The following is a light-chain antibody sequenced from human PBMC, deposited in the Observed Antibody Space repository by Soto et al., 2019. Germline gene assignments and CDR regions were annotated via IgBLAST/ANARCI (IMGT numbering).Light chain of an antibody. CDR3: TSYAGGNNV. J-gene: IGLJ1*01. V-gene: IGLV2-8*01. CDR2: EVN. Sequence: QSALTQPPSASGSPGQSVTISCTGTSSDVGGYNYVSWYQQYPGKVPKLMVYEVNKRPSGGPARFSGSKSGNTASLTVSGLQAEDEADYYCTSYAGGNNVFGTGTKVTVL. CDR1: SSDVGGYNY.